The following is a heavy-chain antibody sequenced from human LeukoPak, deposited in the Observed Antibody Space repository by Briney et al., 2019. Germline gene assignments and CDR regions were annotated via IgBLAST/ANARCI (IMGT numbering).Heavy chain of an antibody. Sequence: GGSLRLSCAASGFRFSSYAMSWVRQAPGKGLEWVAVISYDGSNKYYADSVKGRFTISRDNSKNTLYLQMNSLRAEDTAVYYCAKDNQWLEEWGQGTLVTVSS. J-gene: IGHJ4*02. CDR2: ISYDGSNK. D-gene: IGHD6-19*01. CDR3: AKDNQWLEE. CDR1: GFRFSSYA. V-gene: IGHV3-30*18.